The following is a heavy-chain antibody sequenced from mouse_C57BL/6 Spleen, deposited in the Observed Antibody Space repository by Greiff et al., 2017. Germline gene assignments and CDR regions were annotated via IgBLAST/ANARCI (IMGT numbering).Heavy chain of an antibody. CDR1: GYSITSGYY. Sequence: VQLKESGPGLVKPSQSLSLTCSVTGYSITSGYYWNWIRQFPGNKLEWMGYISYDGSNNYNPSLKNRISITRDTSKNQFFLKLNSVTTEDTATYYCASGLRPAWFAYWGQGTLVTVSA. D-gene: IGHD2-4*01. J-gene: IGHJ3*01. CDR3: ASGLRPAWFAY. CDR2: ISYDGSN. V-gene: IGHV3-6*01.